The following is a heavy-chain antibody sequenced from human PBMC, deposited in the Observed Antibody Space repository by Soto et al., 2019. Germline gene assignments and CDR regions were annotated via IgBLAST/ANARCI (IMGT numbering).Heavy chain of an antibody. Sequence: QITLRESGPPRVKPTQTLTLTCTFSGFSLTARPVGVAWIRQPPGKALEWLAVIYWDDHKRYSPSLKSRLTIDTXXYXIXXVLTMASMGPVDTATYFCAHRGDMNGHWDQGYLDHWGHGTLVTVSS. CDR1: GFSLTARPVG. CDR3: AHRGDMNGHWDQGYLDH. D-gene: IGHD2-8*01. J-gene: IGHJ4*01. V-gene: IGHV2-5*02. CDR2: IYWDDHK.